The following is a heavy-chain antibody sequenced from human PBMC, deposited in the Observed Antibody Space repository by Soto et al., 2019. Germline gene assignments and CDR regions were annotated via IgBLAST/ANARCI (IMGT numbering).Heavy chain of an antibody. D-gene: IGHD6-13*01. J-gene: IGHJ1*01. CDR2: FIPIFGTL. CDR3: ARFEQLVLH. Sequence: QVQLVQSGAEVKKPGSSVKVSCTASGGTFSNFAISWVRQAPGQGLEWMGGFIPIFGTLNYAQRFQGRLTISADESTSTAYMELSRLRSEDTTVYYCARFEQLVLHWGQGNLVTVSS. CDR1: GGTFSNFA. V-gene: IGHV1-69*01.